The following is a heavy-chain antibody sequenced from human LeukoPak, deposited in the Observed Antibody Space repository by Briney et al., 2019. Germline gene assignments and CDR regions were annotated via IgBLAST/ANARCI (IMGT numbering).Heavy chain of an antibody. V-gene: IGHV3-23*01. Sequence: GGSLRLSCAASGFTFSIYAMSWVRQAPGKGLEWVSAISGSGGTAYYADSVKGRFTISRDNSKNTLYLQMDSLRAEDTAVYYCAKKGYYDGSGYYMYYFDHWGQGTLVTVSS. D-gene: IGHD3-22*01. J-gene: IGHJ4*02. CDR2: ISGSGGTA. CDR3: AKKGYYDGSGYYMYYFDH. CDR1: GFTFSIYA.